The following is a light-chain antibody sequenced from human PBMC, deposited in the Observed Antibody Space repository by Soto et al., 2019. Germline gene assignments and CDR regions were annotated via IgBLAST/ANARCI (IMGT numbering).Light chain of an antibody. CDR1: SSNIGARYA. J-gene: IGLJ3*02. Sequence: QLVLTQPPSVSGAPGQRVSISCTGSSSNIGARYAVHWYHQLPGIAPKLLIYDNNHRPSGAPDRFSGSKSGTSASLAITGLRAEDEADYYCQSYDSSLSGWVFGGGTKVTVL. V-gene: IGLV1-40*01. CDR2: DNN. CDR3: QSYDSSLSGWV.